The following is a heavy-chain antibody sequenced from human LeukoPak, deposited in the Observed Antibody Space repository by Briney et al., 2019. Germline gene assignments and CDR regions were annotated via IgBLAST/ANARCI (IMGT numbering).Heavy chain of an antibody. CDR1: GYTFTSYG. CDR2: ISAYNGNT. CDR3: ARDPSYYDILTGYSRPNPFDY. V-gene: IGHV1-18*01. J-gene: IGHJ4*02. Sequence: ASVKVSCKASGYTFTSYGISGVRQAPGQGVEGMGWISAYNGNTNYAQKLQGRVTITTDTSTTTAYMELRSLRSDDTAVYYCARDPSYYDILTGYSRPNPFDYWGQGTLVTVSS. D-gene: IGHD3-9*01.